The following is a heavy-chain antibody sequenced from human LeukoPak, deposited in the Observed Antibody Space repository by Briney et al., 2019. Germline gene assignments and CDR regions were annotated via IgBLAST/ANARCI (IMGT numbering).Heavy chain of an antibody. J-gene: IGHJ6*03. Sequence: SETLSLTCAVYGGSFSGYYWGWIRQPPGKGLEWIGEINHSGSTNYNPSLKSRVTISVDTSKNQFSLKLSSVTAADTAVYYCARQGYYYGSGSVYMDVWGKGTTVTISS. D-gene: IGHD3-10*01. CDR2: INHSGST. CDR3: ARQGYYYGSGSVYMDV. CDR1: GGSFSGYY. V-gene: IGHV4-34*01.